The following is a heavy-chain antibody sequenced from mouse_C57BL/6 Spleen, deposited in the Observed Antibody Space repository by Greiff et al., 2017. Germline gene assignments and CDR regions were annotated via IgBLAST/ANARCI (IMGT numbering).Heavy chain of an antibody. CDR3: ARRGIYYYGSCDY. D-gene: IGHD1-1*01. V-gene: IGHV1-55*01. J-gene: IGHJ2*01. Sequence: QVQLQQPGAELVKPGASVKMSCKASGYSFTSYWITWVKQRPGQGLAWIGDIYPGSGSTNYNEKFKSKATLTVDTASSTAYMQHSSLTSYDSAVYYCARRGIYYYGSCDYWGQGTTLTVSS. CDR1: GYSFTSYW. CDR2: IYPGSGST.